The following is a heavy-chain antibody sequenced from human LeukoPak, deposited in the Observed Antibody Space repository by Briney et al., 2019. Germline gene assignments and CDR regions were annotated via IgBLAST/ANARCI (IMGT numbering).Heavy chain of an antibody. Sequence: PGRSLRLSCAVSGFTSDDYATHWVRQAPGKGLEWVSGFSWNSGSIGYAGCVEGRFNISRDNAKNSLYLQMNSLRAEDTALYYCAKDHYYGSGSSYDAFDIWGQGTMVTVSS. J-gene: IGHJ3*02. CDR2: FSWNSGSI. CDR3: AKDHYYGSGSSYDAFDI. V-gene: IGHV3-9*02. CDR1: GFTSDDYA. D-gene: IGHD3-10*01.